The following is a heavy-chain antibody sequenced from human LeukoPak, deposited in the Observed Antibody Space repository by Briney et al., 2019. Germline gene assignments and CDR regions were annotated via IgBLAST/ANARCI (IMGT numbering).Heavy chain of an antibody. CDR1: YGALSGYY. J-gene: IGHJ5*02. Sequence: SETLSLTCGVEYGALSGYYWTWIRQPPGKGQEWIGEIHHSGGSNYNASLKSRVTISLDTSKNQFSLKLTSMTAADTATYFCAIVGGLRRSWLDLWGQGTLVTVSS. V-gene: IGHV4-34*01. D-gene: IGHD3-10*01. CDR3: AIVGGLRRSWLDL. CDR2: IHHSGGS.